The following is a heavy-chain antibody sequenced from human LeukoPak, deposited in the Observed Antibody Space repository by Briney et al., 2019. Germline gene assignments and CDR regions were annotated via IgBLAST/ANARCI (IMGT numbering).Heavy chain of an antibody. CDR3: ATGRPTTWAEWFDP. V-gene: IGHV1-24*01. CDR2: FDPEVGET. CDR1: GYTLAELS. Sequence: GASVKVPCKVSGYTLAELSMNWVRQAPGKGLEWMGGFDPEVGETIYAQKFQGRVTMTEDTSTDTAYMELSSLRSEDTAVYYCATGRPTTWAEWFDPWGQGTLVTVSS. J-gene: IGHJ5*02. D-gene: IGHD1-7*01.